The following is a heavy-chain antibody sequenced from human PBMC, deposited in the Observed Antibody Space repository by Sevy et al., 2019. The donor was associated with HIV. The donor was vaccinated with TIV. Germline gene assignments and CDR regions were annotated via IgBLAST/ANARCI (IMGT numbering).Heavy chain of an antibody. V-gene: IGHV3-15*01. CDR1: GFTFNNAW. J-gene: IGHJ4*02. D-gene: IGHD3-22*01. Sequence: GGSLRLSCAVSGFTFNNAWMNWVRQAPGTGLQWVGLIKSKIDGETTDYAAPLKGRFTISRDDSKNTPYLQMNSLKIEDTAVYHCATAPGYYDSAPFDYWGPGTLVTVSS. CDR3: ATAPGYYDSAPFDY. CDR2: IKSKIDGETT.